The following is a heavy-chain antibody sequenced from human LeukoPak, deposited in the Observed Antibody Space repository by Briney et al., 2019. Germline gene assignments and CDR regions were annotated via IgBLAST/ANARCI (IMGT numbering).Heavy chain of an antibody. J-gene: IGHJ4*02. CDR3: ARGSYSGSGSSYSPFDY. V-gene: IGHV3-53*01. CDR1: GFTVSSKY. CDR2: IYSGGNT. Sequence: PGGSLRLSCAASGFTVSSKYMSWVRQAPGKGLEWVSVIYSGGNTYYADSVKGRFTISRDISKNTLYLQMNSLRAEDAAVYYCARGSYSGSGSSYSPFDYWGQGTLVTVSS. D-gene: IGHD3-10*01.